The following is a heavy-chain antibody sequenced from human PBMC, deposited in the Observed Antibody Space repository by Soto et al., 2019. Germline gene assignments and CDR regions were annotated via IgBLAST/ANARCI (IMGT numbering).Heavy chain of an antibody. D-gene: IGHD6-19*01. CDR1: GGSISSYY. CDR3: ARAYEVSSSGWYRGGYYFDY. J-gene: IGHJ4*02. V-gene: IGHV4-59*08. CDR2: IYYSGST. Sequence: PSETLSLTCTVSGGSISSYYWSWIRQPPGKGLEWIGYIYYSGSTNYNPSLKSRVTISVDTSKNQFSLKLTSVTAADTAVYYCARAYEVSSSGWYRGGYYFDYWGQGTLVTVSS.